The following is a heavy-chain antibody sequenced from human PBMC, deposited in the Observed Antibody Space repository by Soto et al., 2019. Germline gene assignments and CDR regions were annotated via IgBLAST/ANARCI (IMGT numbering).Heavy chain of an antibody. D-gene: IGHD2-2*01. CDR2: IRSKANSFAT. Sequence: EEQLVESGGGLVQPGGSLKLSCATSGFTFSDSAIHWVRQASGKGLEWIGRIRSKANSFATAYVASVKGRFTISRDDSKNTAYLQMNSLKTEDTAVCYCTRLADIVGIPRNPWGQGTLVTVSS. V-gene: IGHV3-73*01. CDR1: GFTFSDSA. J-gene: IGHJ5*02. CDR3: TRLADIVGIPRNP.